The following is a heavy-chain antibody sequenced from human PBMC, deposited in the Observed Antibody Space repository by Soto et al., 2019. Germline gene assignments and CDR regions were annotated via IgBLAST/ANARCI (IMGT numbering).Heavy chain of an antibody. CDR3: ARGERPTWNPTPGGTYHI. V-gene: IGHV1-18*01. J-gene: IGHJ3*02. D-gene: IGHD1-1*01. Sequence: QVPLVQSGAEVKKPGASVKFSCKASGYTFTSYGISWVRQAPGQGLEWLGWISAYNGNTNYAQKLQGRVTMTTDTATSAAYMEMRSLRADDTAVYYCARGERPTWNPTPGGTYHIWCQRRMMTVSS. CDR1: GYTFTSYG. CDR2: ISAYNGNT.